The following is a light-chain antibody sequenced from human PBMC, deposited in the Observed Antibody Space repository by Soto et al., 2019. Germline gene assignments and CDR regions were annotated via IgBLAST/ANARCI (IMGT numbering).Light chain of an antibody. Sequence: DIQMTQSPSTLSASVGDRVTITCRASQSISSWLAWYQQKPGKAPKLLIYKASNLQSGVPSRFSGSASGADFTLTISSLQPDDFATYCCQQYSTYPRTFGGGTKVEIK. CDR2: KAS. J-gene: IGKJ4*01. V-gene: IGKV1-5*03. CDR3: QQYSTYPRT. CDR1: QSISSW.